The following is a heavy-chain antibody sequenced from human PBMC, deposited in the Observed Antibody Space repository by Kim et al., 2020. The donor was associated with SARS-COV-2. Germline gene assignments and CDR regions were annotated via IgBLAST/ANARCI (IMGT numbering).Heavy chain of an antibody. CDR1: GITFSNVW. J-gene: IGHJ6*02. CDR3: TELSLV. V-gene: IGHV3-15*01. D-gene: IGHD1-7*01. CDR2: IKSKADGAAT. Sequence: GGSLRLSCAASGITFSNVWMSWVRQAPGKGLEWVGRIKSKADGAATDYAAPVKGRFTISRDDSKNTLPLQMNSLKTKDSAEYYCTELSLVCGQGTTATVS.